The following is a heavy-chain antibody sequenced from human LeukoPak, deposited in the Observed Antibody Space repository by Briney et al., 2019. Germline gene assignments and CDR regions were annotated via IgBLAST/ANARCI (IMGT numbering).Heavy chain of an antibody. CDR3: AVTTRSRASHY. Sequence: GGSLRLSCAASGFTFSDYWMSWVRQDPGKGLAWVANIRQDGGDFNYVDSVKGRFTISRDNARNSLFLQMNNLRVEDTAVYYCAVTTRSRASHYWGQGTLVTVSS. J-gene: IGHJ4*02. CDR1: GFTFSDYW. CDR2: IRQDGGDF. V-gene: IGHV3-7*01. D-gene: IGHD4-17*01.